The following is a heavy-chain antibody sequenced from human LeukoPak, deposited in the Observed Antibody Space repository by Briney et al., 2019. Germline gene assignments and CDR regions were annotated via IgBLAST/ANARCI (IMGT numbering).Heavy chain of an antibody. CDR2: IRYDGSNK. CDR3: AKDIGLGATKGDWFDP. V-gene: IGHV3-30*02. J-gene: IGHJ5*02. D-gene: IGHD1-26*01. Sequence: PGGSLRLSCAASGFTFSSYAMHWVRQAPGKGLEWVAFIRYDGSNKYYADSVKGRFTISRDNSKNTLYLQMNSLRAEDTAVYYCAKDIGLGATKGDWFDPWGQGTLVTVSS. CDR1: GFTFSSYA.